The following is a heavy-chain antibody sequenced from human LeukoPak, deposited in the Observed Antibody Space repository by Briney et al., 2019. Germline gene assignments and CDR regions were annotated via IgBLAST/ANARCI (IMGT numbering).Heavy chain of an antibody. V-gene: IGHV4-59*01. Sequence: SETLCHMRTVSRGSISTYYWTWIRQPPGKGLEWIGYIYYTGSNNYHPTFGGQARISVDTSKNQFSLKLSSVTAADTAVYYCARDGDSSGWIYFDYWGQRDPRSPS. CDR3: ARDGDSSGWIYFDY. CDR2: IYYTGSN. CDR1: RGSISTYY. J-gene: IGHJ4*02. D-gene: IGHD6-19*01.